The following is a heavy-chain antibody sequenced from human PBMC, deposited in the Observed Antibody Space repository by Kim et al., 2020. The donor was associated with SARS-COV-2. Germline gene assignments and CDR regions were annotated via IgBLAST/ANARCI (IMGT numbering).Heavy chain of an antibody. CDR3: ARDYYDSSGYYNNWFDP. Sequence: GGSLRLSCAASGFTFSSYAMHWVRQAPGKGLEWVAVISYDGSNKYYADSVKGRFTISRDNSKNTLYLQMNSLRAEDTAVYYCARDYYDSSGYYNNWFDPWGQGTLVTVSS. CDR1: GFTFSSYA. D-gene: IGHD3-22*01. J-gene: IGHJ5*02. CDR2: ISYDGSNK. V-gene: IGHV3-30*04.